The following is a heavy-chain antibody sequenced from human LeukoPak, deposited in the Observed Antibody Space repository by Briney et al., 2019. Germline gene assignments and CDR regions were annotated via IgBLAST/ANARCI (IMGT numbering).Heavy chain of an antibody. CDR1: GFRFSDYW. J-gene: IGHJ4*02. CDR2: IKEDGAEK. V-gene: IGHV3-7*01. Sequence: GGSLRLSCAASGFRFSDYWMSWVRQAPGKGLEWVANIKEDGAEKYYVESVKGRFTIFRDNAKHSLHLQMNSPRVEDTAVYYCASGMTEFDYWGQGTLVTVSS. CDR3: ASGMTEFDY.